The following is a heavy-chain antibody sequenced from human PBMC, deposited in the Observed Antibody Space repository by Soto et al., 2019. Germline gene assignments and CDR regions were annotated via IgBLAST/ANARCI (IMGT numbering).Heavy chain of an antibody. Sequence: QVQVVQSGAEVKKPGASVKVSCKAFGYTFTSYGISWVRQAPGQGLEWMGWINTYNGNTNYAQNLQGRVTMTTDTSTSTAYMEVRSLRSDDTAVYYCAREKYGDYAYWGQGTLVTVSS. CDR1: GYTFTSYG. D-gene: IGHD4-17*01. J-gene: IGHJ4*02. V-gene: IGHV1-18*01. CDR3: AREKYGDYAY. CDR2: INTYNGNT.